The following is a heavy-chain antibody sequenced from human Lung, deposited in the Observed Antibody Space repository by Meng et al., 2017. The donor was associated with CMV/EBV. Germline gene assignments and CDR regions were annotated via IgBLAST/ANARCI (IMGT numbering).Heavy chain of an antibody. J-gene: IGHJ4*02. V-gene: IGHV1-69*05. CDR3: ARESLQSGCFDY. CDR1: GGTFSSYA. CDR2: IIPMFGTK. Sequence: SVXVSXXASGGTFSSYAISWVRQAPGQGLEWMGGIIPMFGTKSYAQKFQGRVTITTDESTSTAYMEPSSLRSEDTAVYYCARESLQSGCFDYWGQGTRVTVSS.